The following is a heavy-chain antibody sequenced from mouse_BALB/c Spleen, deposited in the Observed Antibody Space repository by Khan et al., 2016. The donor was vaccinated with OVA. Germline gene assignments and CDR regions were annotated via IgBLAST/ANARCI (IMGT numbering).Heavy chain of an antibody. CDR2: ILPGSGST. Sequence: VQLQQSGAELMKPGASVKMSCKATGYTFSSYWIGWVKQRPGHGLEWIAEILPGSGSTNYNEKFKGKATFTADTSSSTAYMQLSSLTSEDSAVYYCAIGNYCGSSSLFAYWGQGTLVTVSA. CDR3: AIGNYCGSSSLFAY. V-gene: IGHV1-9*01. J-gene: IGHJ3*01. D-gene: IGHD1-1*01. CDR1: GYTFSSYW.